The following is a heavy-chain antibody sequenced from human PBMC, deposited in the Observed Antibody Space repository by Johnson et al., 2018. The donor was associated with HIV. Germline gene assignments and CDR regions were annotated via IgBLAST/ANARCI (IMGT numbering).Heavy chain of an antibody. V-gene: IGHV3-23*04. CDR2: ISGSGGST. J-gene: IGHJ3*02. Sequence: VYLVESGGGLVQPGGSLRLSSAASGFTFSSYAMSWVRQAPGKGLEWVSAISGSGGSTYYADSVMGRFTISRDNSKNTLYLQMNSLRAEDTAVYYCARDGWGSRGWDDAFDIWGQGTMVTVSS. CDR1: GFTFSSYA. CDR3: ARDGWGSRGWDDAFDI. D-gene: IGHD6-19*01.